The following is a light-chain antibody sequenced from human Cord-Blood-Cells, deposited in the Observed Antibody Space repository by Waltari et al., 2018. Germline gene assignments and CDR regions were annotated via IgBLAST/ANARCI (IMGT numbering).Light chain of an antibody. CDR1: QSVLYSSNNKNY. CDR2: WAS. CDR3: QQYYSTPRT. J-gene: IGKJ3*01. V-gene: IGKV4-1*01. Sequence: DIVMTQSPDSLAVSLGERATINCKSSQSVLYSSNNKNYLAWYQQKPGQPPKLLIYWASTRESGFPDRFSGSGSGTDFTLTISSLQAEDVAVYYCQQYYSTPRTFGPGTKVDIK.